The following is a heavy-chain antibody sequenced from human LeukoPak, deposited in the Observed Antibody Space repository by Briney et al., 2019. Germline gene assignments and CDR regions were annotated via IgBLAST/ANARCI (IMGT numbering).Heavy chain of an antibody. CDR3: ARSGAAWGGYPPHASDI. Sequence: SETLSLTCSVSGDSISSYYRTWIRQPPGKGLEWIGYVYNSGSTDYNPSLKSRVTISVNRSKNQFSLRLNSVTAADTAVYYCARSGAAWGGYPPHASDIWGQGTLVTVSS. CDR1: GDSISSYY. V-gene: IGHV4-59*01. D-gene: IGHD3-3*01. J-gene: IGHJ3*02. CDR2: VYNSGST.